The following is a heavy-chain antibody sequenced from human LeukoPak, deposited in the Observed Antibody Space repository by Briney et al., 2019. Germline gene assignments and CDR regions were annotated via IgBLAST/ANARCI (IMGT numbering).Heavy chain of an antibody. D-gene: IGHD3-9*01. J-gene: IGHJ6*02. CDR3: ARTLRYFDPRIGMDV. Sequence: SETLSLTCAVYGGSFSGYYWSWIRQPPGKGLEWIGEINHSGSTNYNPSLKSRVTISVDTSKNQFSLKLSSVTAADTAVYYCARTLRYFDPRIGMDVWGQGTTVTVSS. CDR2: INHSGST. V-gene: IGHV4-34*01. CDR1: GGSFSGYY.